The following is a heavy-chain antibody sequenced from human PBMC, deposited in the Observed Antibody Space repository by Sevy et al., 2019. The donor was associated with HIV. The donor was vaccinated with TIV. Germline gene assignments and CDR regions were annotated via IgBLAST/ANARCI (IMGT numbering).Heavy chain of an antibody. J-gene: IGHJ4*02. V-gene: IGHV3-23*01. CDR3: VREGCTKPHDY. D-gene: IGHD2-8*01. CDR1: GFTFSRYT. CDR2: FCFGDGTM. Sequence: GESLKISCAASGFTFSRYTMTWVRQAPGKGLEWVSTFCFGDGTMNYADSAKGRVTISRDNSKNTLYLQMNSLRAEDTAIYYCVREGCTKPHDYWGQGTLVTVSS.